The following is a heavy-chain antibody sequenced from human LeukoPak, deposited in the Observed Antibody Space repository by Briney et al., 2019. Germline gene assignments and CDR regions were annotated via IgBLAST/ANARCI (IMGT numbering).Heavy chain of an antibody. V-gene: IGHV3-48*02. Sequence: GGSLRLSCAASGFTFSSYSMNWVRQAPGKGLEWVSYISSSSSTIYYADSVKGRFTISRDNAKNSLYLQMNSLRDEDTAVYYCASGMNGPYYDSSGYRGFVDYWGQGTLVTVSS. J-gene: IGHJ4*02. CDR3: ASGMNGPYYDSSGYRGFVDY. D-gene: IGHD3-22*01. CDR2: ISSSSSTI. CDR1: GFTFSSYS.